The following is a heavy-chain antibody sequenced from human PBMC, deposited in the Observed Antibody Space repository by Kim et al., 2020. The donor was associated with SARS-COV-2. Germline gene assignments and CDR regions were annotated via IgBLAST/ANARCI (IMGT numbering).Heavy chain of an antibody. CDR1: GGSISSYY. J-gene: IGHJ4*02. D-gene: IGHD4-4*01. Sequence: SETLSLTCTVSGGSISSYYWSWIRQPPGKGLEWIGYISYSGSTNYNPSLKSRVTISVDTSKNQFSLKLSSVTAADTAVYYCARDLLGRDGYSLDYWGQGTLVTVSS. CDR2: ISYSGST. CDR3: ARDLLGRDGYSLDY. V-gene: IGHV4-59*01.